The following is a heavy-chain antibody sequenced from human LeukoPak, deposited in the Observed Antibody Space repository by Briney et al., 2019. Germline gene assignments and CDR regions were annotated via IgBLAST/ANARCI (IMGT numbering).Heavy chain of an antibody. CDR2: ISYDGSSE. CDR3: ARGEQWLVRGAFDY. Sequence: PGRTVRLSCAASGFSFNTYVMHWVRQAPGKGLEWVTVISYDGSSEYSADSVKGRFTISRDNSKKTLYLQMSSLRVEDTAVYYCARGEQWLVRGAFDYWGQGTLVTVSS. CDR1: GFSFNTYV. V-gene: IGHV3-30*03. J-gene: IGHJ4*02. D-gene: IGHD6-19*01.